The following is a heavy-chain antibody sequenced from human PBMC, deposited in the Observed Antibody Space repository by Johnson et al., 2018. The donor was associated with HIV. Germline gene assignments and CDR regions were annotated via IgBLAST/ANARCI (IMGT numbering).Heavy chain of an antibody. CDR2: ISYDGSNK. CDR3: AKDFRSRRGYCSGGSCYPDAFDI. D-gene: IGHD2-15*01. V-gene: IGHV3-30*04. J-gene: IGHJ3*02. Sequence: QVQLVESGGGVVQPGRSLRLSCAASGFTFSSYAMHWVRQAPGKGLEWVAVISYDGSNKYYADSVKGRFTISRDNSKNTLYLQMNSLRAEDTAVYYCAKDFRSRRGYCSGGSCYPDAFDIWGQGTMVTVSS. CDR1: GFTFSSYA.